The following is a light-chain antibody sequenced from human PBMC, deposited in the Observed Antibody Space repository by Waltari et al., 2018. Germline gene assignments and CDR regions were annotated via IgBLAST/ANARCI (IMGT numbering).Light chain of an antibody. V-gene: IGKV3-20*01. CDR3: PQYGSSPGT. J-gene: IGKJ1*01. Sequence: EIVLTKSPGTLSLSPGERATSPCRASQSVSSSYLAWYQQKPGQAPRLLIYGASSRATGIPDRFSGSGSGTDFTLTISRLEPEDFAVYYCPQYGSSPGTFGPGTKVEIK. CDR1: QSVSSSY. CDR2: GAS.